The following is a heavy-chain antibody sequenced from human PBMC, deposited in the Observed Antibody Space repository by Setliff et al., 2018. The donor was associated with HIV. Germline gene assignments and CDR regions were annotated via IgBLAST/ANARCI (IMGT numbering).Heavy chain of an antibody. CDR1: GASINSYY. V-gene: IGHV4-4*09. J-gene: IGHJ6*03. CDR2: IFATGDT. CDR3: ARRSPGGGYYMDV. D-gene: IGHD3-16*01. Sequence: PSETLSLTCTVSGASINSYYWNWIRQPPGKGLEWIGFIFATGDTKYNPSLQSRVSMSIDTSKNQFSLKLRSVTAADTAVYYCARRSPGGGYYMDVWGKGTTVTVSS.